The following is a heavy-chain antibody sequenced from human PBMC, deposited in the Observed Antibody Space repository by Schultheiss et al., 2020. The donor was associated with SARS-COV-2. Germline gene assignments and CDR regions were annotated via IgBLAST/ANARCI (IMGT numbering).Heavy chain of an antibody. V-gene: IGHV3-64*04. CDR2: LSSNGVNT. J-gene: IGHJ4*02. CDR3: ARDRYSDYDY. D-gene: IGHD1-26*01. Sequence: GGSLRLSCAASGFSFGSFAMHWVRQAPGKGLEYVSSLSSNGVNTYYADSVKGRFTISRDNAKNTLYLQMNSLRAEDTAVYYCARDRYSDYDYWGQGTLVTVSS. CDR1: GFSFGSFA.